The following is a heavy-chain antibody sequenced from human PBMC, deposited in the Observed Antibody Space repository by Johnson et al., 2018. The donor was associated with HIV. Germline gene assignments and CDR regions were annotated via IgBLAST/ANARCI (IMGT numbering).Heavy chain of an antibody. CDR3: ARDPGVVEAPRSRVDAFDI. CDR2: IKQDGSEK. D-gene: IGHD2-15*01. J-gene: IGHJ3*02. V-gene: IGHV3-7*05. CDR1: GFTFSRYW. Sequence: VQLVESGGGLVQPGGSLRLSCAASGFTFSRYWMSWVRQAPGKGLEWVANIKQDGSEKYYVDSVKGRFTISRDNAKNYVNLQMNSLRAEDTAVYYCARDPGVVEAPRSRVDAFDIWGQGTMVTVSS.